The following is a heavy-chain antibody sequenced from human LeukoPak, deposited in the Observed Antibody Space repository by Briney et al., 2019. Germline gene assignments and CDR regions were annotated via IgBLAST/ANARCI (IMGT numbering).Heavy chain of an antibody. V-gene: IGHV4-59*08. CDR1: GGSTGSYY. J-gene: IGHJ3*02. CDR3: ARGLQLAYCGGDCYPRDAFDI. D-gene: IGHD2-21*02. CDR2: IYYSGST. Sequence: PSETLSLTCTLSGGSTGSYYWGWIRQPPGKGLEWIGYIYYSGSTNYNPSLKSRVTISVDTSKNQFSLKLSSVTAADTAVYYCARGLQLAYCGGDCYPRDAFDIWGQGTMVTVSS.